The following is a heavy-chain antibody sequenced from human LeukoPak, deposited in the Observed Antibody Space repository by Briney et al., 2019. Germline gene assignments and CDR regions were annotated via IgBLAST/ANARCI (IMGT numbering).Heavy chain of an antibody. V-gene: IGHV4-59*08. CDR1: GGSINTYY. CDR2: IYYSGNT. D-gene: IGHD4-17*01. Sequence: SETLSLTCTVSGGSINTYYGSWIRQAPGKGLEWIGHIYYSGNTNYNPSLNSRVTISVDTSKNHFSLRLSSVTAADTAVYYCARRGDYVGLDYWGQGILVTVSS. CDR3: ARRGDYVGLDY. J-gene: IGHJ4*02.